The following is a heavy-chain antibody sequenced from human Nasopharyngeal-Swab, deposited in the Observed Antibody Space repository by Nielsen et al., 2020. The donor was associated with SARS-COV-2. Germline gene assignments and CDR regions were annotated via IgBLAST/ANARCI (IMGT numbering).Heavy chain of an antibody. CDR3: ARDQRGAYFDN. CDR2: ISPYNGKT. Sequence: ASVQVSCKASNYTFTSYGISWVRQATGQGLAWMGWISPYNGKTTYAQRFQGRVTMTTDTSTSTAYMELRTLRSDDTALYYCARDQRGAYFDNWGQGALVTVSS. J-gene: IGHJ4*02. D-gene: IGHD1-26*01. CDR1: NYTFTSYG. V-gene: IGHV1-18*04.